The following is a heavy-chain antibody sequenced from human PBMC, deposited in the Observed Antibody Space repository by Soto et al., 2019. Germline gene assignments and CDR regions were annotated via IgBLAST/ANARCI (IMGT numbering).Heavy chain of an antibody. V-gene: IGHV1-8*01. CDR1: GDTFTSSD. Sequence: QLQLVQSGAEVKKHGASVKVSCTASGDTFTSSDINWLRQATGQGVKWRGWMNPNSGNTGYARKFQGRVTMTRNTSISPAYMELSSLRAEDTAVYYCERGRDKGRSSRLYYYDGMDVGGQGTTVTVSS. J-gene: IGHJ6*02. CDR3: ERGRDKGRSSRLYYYDGMDV. D-gene: IGHD2-2*01. CDR2: MNPNSGNT.